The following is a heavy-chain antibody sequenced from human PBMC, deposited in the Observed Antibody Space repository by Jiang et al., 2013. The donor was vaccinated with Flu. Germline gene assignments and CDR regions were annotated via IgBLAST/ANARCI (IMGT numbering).Heavy chain of an antibody. V-gene: IGHV5-51*03. J-gene: IGHJ4*02. CDR1: GYSFTSYW. CDR2: IYPGDSDT. D-gene: IGHD3-22*01. Sequence: GAEVKKPGESLKISCKGSGYSFTSYWIGWVRQMPGKGLEWMGIIYPGDSDTRYSPSFQGQVTISADKSISTAYLQWSSLKASDTAMYYCACTKLDDSSGRGGKTDFDYWGQGTLVTVSS. CDR3: ACTKLDDSSGRGGKTDFDY.